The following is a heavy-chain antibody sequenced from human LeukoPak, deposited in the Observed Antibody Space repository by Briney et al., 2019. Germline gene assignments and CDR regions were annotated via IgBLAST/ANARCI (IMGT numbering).Heavy chain of an antibody. CDR2: ISTSSSTI. CDR1: GFTFSSYA. D-gene: IGHD6-19*01. V-gene: IGHV3-48*02. Sequence: GGSLRLSCAASGFTFSSYAMSWVRQAPGKGLEWVSYISTSSSTIYYADSVKGRFTISRDNAKNSLYLQMNSLRDEDTAVYYCARDYRSSSGWTVDYWGQGTLVTVSS. J-gene: IGHJ4*02. CDR3: ARDYRSSSGWTVDY.